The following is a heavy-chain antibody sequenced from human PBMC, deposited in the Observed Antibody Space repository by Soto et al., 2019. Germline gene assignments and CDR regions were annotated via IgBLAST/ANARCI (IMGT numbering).Heavy chain of an antibody. D-gene: IGHD3-10*01. CDR3: ARREAEEPMVNYY. J-gene: IGHJ4*02. CDR1: GGSISNYY. V-gene: IGHV4-4*07. Sequence: PSETLSLTCTLSGGSISNYYWTWIRQPAGKGRDWIGRISPSGSTNYHRPLNGRVTLSVDTSNIQFFLKLPSVAAADTAVYYCARREAEEPMVNYYWGQGIQVTVS. CDR2: ISPSGST.